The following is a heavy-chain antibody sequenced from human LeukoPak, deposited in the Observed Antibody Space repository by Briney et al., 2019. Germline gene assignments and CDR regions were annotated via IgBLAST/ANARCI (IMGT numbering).Heavy chain of an antibody. V-gene: IGHV4-59*01. CDR3: ARGRHWQDTPLDY. CDR2: IYYRGST. D-gene: IGHD2-15*01. J-gene: IGHJ4*02. CDR1: GDSISSYY. Sequence: SETLSLTCTVSGDSISSYYWSWLRQPPGKGLEWIGYIYYRGSTNYNPSLKSRSTLSVDTSKNKFSLKLSSVIAADTAVYYCARGRHWQDTPLDYWGQGTLVTVSS.